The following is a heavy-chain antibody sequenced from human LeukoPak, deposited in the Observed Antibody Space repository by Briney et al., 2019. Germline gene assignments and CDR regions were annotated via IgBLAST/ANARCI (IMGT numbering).Heavy chain of an antibody. Sequence: PGGSLRLSCAASGFTFSTYGMHWVRQAPGKGLEWVAFIRSDGSNKYYTDSVKGRFTISRDNSKNTLYLQMNSLRAEDTAVYYCAKKYGPGSYSFDYWGQGTLVTVSS. CDR2: IRSDGSNK. CDR1: GFTFSTYG. V-gene: IGHV3-30*02. CDR3: AKKYGPGSYSFDY. D-gene: IGHD3-10*01. J-gene: IGHJ4*02.